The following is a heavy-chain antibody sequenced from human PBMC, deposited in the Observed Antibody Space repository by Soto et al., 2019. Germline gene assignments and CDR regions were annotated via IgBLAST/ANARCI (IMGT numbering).Heavy chain of an antibody. V-gene: IGHV4-39*07. CDR2: IYYSGST. Sequence: SETLSLTCTVSGGSISSSSYYWGWIRQPPGKGLEWIGSIYYSGSTYYNPSLKSRVTISVDTSKNQFSLKLSSVTAADTAVYYCAREPPYCRSTSCYTGYLDYWGQGTLVTVSS. J-gene: IGHJ4*02. D-gene: IGHD2-2*01. CDR3: AREPPYCRSTSCYTGYLDY. CDR1: GGSISSSSYY.